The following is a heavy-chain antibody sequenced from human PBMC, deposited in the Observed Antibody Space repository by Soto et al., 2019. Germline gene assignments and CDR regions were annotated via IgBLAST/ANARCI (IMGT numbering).Heavy chain of an antibody. J-gene: IGHJ6*02. CDR2: ISSSSSTI. D-gene: IGHD2-2*01. V-gene: IGHV3-48*01. CDR1: GFTFSSYS. Sequence: PGGSLRLSCAASGFTFSSYSMNWVRQAPGKGLEWVSYISSSSSTIYYADSVKGRFTISRDNAKNSLYLQMNSLRAEDTAVYYCARVVVVPAAIRKSYYYYGMDVWGQGTTVIVSS. CDR3: ARVVVVPAAIRKSYYYYGMDV.